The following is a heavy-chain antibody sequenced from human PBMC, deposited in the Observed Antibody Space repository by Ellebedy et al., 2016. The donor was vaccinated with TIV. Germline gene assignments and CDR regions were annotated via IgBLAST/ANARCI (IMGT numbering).Heavy chain of an antibody. V-gene: IGHV3-23*01. D-gene: IGHD3-10*01. Sequence: GESLKISXAASGFTFSSYAMSWVRQAPGKGLEWVSAISGSGGSTYYADSVKGRFTISRDNSKNTLYLQMNSLRAEDTAVYYCAKCRDRGNYYYGMDVWGQGTTVTVSS. CDR3: AKCRDRGNYYYGMDV. CDR2: ISGSGGST. J-gene: IGHJ6*02. CDR1: GFTFSSYA.